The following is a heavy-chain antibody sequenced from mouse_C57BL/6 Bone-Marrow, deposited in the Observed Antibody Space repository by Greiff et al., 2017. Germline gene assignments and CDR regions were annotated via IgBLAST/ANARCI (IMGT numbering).Heavy chain of an antibody. D-gene: IGHD2-3*01. J-gene: IGHJ2*01. V-gene: IGHV14-4*01. CDR3: SSIDGSYFDY. Sequence: VQLQQSGAELVRPGASVKLSCTASGFNIKDDYIHWVKQRPEQGLEWIGWIDPEIGDTEYPSKFQGKAPITSDTSSNTAYLQLSSLTSEDTAVYYCSSIDGSYFDYWGQGTPLTVAS. CDR1: GFNIKDDY. CDR2: IDPEIGDT.